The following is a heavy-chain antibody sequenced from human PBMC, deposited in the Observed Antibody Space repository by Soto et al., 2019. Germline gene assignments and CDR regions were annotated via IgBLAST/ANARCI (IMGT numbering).Heavy chain of an antibody. CDR2: ISSGSATI. J-gene: IGHJ2*01. Sequence: EVQLVESGGGLVQPGGSLRLSCAASGFTFSSYSMNWVRQAPGKGLEWVSYISSGSATIYYADSVKGRFTISRDNAKNSLYLQMNSLRYEDTAVYYCTRDSASYSSSSGSYWYFDLWGRGTRVTVSS. CDR1: GFTFSSYS. CDR3: TRDSASYSSSSGSYWYFDL. D-gene: IGHD6-6*01. V-gene: IGHV3-48*02.